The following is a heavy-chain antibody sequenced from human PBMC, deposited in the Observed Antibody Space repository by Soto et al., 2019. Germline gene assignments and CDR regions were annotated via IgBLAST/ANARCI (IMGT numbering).Heavy chain of an antibody. CDR1: GYTFTSHS. V-gene: IGHV1-46*01. D-gene: IGHD4-4*01. CDR3: ARAYSGNLSPDY. Sequence: ASVKVSCKASGYTFTSHSMHWVRHAPGQGLDWMGIINPGGGAATYTQKLQGRVTLTRDTSMTTVYMELSSLRSEDTAVYYCARAYSGNLSPDYWGQGTLVTVSS. J-gene: IGHJ4*02. CDR2: INPGGGAA.